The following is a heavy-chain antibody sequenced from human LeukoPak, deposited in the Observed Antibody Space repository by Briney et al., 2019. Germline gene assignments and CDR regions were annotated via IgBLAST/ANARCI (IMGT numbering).Heavy chain of an antibody. D-gene: IGHD1-1*01. V-gene: IGHV3-74*01. CDR1: GFTFSKYW. J-gene: IGHJ6*03. CDR2: INIDGRTT. CDR3: ARDSDNPADYYMDV. Sequence: GGSLRLSCAASGFTFSKYWMHWARQAPGKGLVWVSRINIDGRTTKYADSVKGRITISRDNDKHTVHLQMNSLRAEDTAVYSCARDSDNPADYYMDVWGKGTTVTVSS.